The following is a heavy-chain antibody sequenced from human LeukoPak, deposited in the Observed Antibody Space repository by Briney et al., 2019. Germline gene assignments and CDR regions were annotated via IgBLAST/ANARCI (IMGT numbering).Heavy chain of an antibody. CDR1: GFTFSSYA. CDR2: ISSNGGST. J-gene: IGHJ3*01. Sequence: GGSLRLSCAASGFTFSSYAMHWVRQAPGKGLEYVSAISSNGGSTYYANSVKGRFTISRDNSKNTLYLQMGSLRAEDTAVYYCANLFPITMIVVVPLWGQGTMVTVSS. CDR3: ANLFPITMIVVVPL. V-gene: IGHV3-64*01. D-gene: IGHD3-22*01.